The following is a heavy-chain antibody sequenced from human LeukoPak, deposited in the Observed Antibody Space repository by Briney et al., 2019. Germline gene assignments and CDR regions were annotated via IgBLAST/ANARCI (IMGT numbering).Heavy chain of an antibody. CDR1: GDSISSYY. Sequence: SETLSLTCTVSGDSISSYYWSWIRQPPGKGLEWIGYIYYSGSTNYNPPLKSRVTISVDTSKNQFSLKLSSVTAADTAVYYCARLLVSYLDYWGQGTLVTVSS. J-gene: IGHJ4*02. V-gene: IGHV4-59*08. CDR3: ARLLVSYLDY. CDR2: IYYSGST. D-gene: IGHD3-10*01.